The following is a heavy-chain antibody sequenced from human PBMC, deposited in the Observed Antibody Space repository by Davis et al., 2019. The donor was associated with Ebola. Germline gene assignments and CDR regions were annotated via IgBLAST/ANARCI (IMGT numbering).Heavy chain of an antibody. Sequence: MPSETLSLTCAVSGGSISSSNWWSWVRQPPGKGLEWIGEIYHSGSTNYNPSLKSRVTISVDKSKNQFSLKLSSVTAADTVVYYCARDYYDSSGYYPLYYFDYWGQGTLVTVSS. CDR2: IYHSGST. V-gene: IGHV4-4*02. CDR3: ARDYYDSSGYYPLYYFDY. CDR1: GGSISSSNW. D-gene: IGHD3-22*01. J-gene: IGHJ4*02.